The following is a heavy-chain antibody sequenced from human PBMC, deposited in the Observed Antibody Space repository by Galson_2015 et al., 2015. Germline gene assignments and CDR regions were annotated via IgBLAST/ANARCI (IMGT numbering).Heavy chain of an antibody. Sequence: SETLSLTCSVSGVSITNSYWSWIRQPPGKGLEWIGYIYSSGSTNYNPSLKSRVTISVDTSKKQLSLNLSSVTAADTAMYYCARDAGFGPGIYDCWGQGTLVTVSS. D-gene: IGHD1-26*01. CDR1: GVSITNSY. V-gene: IGHV4-59*01. J-gene: IGHJ4*02. CDR3: ARDAGFGPGIYDC. CDR2: IYSSGST.